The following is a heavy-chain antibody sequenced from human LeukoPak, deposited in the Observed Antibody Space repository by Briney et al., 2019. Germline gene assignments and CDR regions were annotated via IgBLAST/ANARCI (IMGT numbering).Heavy chain of an antibody. CDR2: ISGSGGST. Sequence: AGSLRLSCAASGFTLSSYAMSWVRQAPGKGLEWVSFISGSGGSTYYADSVKGRSTTSRDNSKQTPYLQMTRLRAAQPAIYYCAKERYKWFDPWGQGTLVTVSS. J-gene: IGHJ5*02. V-gene: IGHV3-23*01. CDR3: AKERYKWFDP. CDR1: GFTLSSYA.